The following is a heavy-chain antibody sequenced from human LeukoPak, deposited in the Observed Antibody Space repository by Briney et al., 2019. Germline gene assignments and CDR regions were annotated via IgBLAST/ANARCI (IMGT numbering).Heavy chain of an antibody. CDR1: GGSFSGYY. Sequence: SETLSLTCAVYGGSFSGYYWSWIRQPPGKGLEWIGEINHSGSTNYNPSLKSRVTISVDTSKNQFSLKLSSVTAADTAVYYCARVGYSSSSDYYYYMDVWGKGTTVTVSS. D-gene: IGHD6-6*01. CDR2: INHSGST. V-gene: IGHV4-34*01. CDR3: ARVGYSSSSDYYYYMDV. J-gene: IGHJ6*03.